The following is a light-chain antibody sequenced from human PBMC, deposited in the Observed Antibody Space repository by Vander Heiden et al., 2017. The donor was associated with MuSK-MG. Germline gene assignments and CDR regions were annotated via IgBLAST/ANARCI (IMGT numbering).Light chain of an antibody. V-gene: IGLV6-57*01. CDR2: EDN. CDR3: QSFDRTNRV. CDR1: SGSIASNY. Sequence: NFILTQPHSVSASPGETITISCTRLSGSIASNYVQWYRQRPGSSPTTLIYEDNQRPSGVPDRFSGSVDSSSNSATLTISGLKTEDEADYYCQSFDRTNRVFGGGTKLTVL. J-gene: IGLJ2*01.